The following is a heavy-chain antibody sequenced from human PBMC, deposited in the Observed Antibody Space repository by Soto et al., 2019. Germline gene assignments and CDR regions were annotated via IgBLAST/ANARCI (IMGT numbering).Heavy chain of an antibody. CDR3: ASDYSKYW. CDR1: GFTFSSIW. Sequence: EVQLVESGGALVQPGGPLRLSGVPSGFTFSSIWMSWSPRAPGKGLEWVANIKQDGSEKYYVDSVKGRFTISRDNAKNSLYLQMNSLRAEDTAVYYCASDYSKYWWGQGTLVTVSS. CDR2: IKQDGSEK. D-gene: IGHD4-4*01. V-gene: IGHV3-7*01. J-gene: IGHJ4*02.